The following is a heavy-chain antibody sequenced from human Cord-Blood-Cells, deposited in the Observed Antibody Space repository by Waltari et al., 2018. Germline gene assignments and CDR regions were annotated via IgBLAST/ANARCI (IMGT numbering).Heavy chain of an antibody. CDR3: ARGGWGSYRFAFDI. J-gene: IGHJ3*02. CDR2: MNPNSGNT. CDR1: GYTFTSYD. V-gene: IGHV1-8*03. D-gene: IGHD3-16*02. Sequence: GYTFTSYDINWVRQATGQGLEWMGWMNPNSGNTGYAQKFQGRVTITRNTSISTAYMELSSLRSEDTAVYYCARGGWGSYRFAFDIWGQGTMVTVSS.